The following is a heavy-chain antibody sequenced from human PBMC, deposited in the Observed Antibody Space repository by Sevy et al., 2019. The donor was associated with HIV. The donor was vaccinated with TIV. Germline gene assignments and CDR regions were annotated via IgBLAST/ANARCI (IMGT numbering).Heavy chain of an antibody. CDR1: GGSISSYY. CDR3: ARVIYYGSGSSYYYYYYMDV. Sequence: SETLSLTCTVSGGSISSYYWSWIRQPPGKGLEWIGYIYDSGSTNYNPSLKSRVTISVDTSKNQFSLKLSSVTAADTAVYYCARVIYYGSGSSYYYYYYMDVWGKGTTVTVSS. D-gene: IGHD3-10*01. V-gene: IGHV4-59*01. J-gene: IGHJ6*03. CDR2: IYDSGST.